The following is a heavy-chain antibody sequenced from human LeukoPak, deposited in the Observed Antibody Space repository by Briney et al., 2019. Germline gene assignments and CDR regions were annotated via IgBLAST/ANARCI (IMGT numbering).Heavy chain of an antibody. CDR3: ATGILMVYVEVLDTFDY. J-gene: IGHJ4*02. V-gene: IGHV1-18*01. CDR2: ISAYNGNT. CDR1: GYTFTSYG. Sequence: ASVKVSCKASGYTFTSYGISWVRQAPGQGLEWMGWISAYNGNTNYAQKLQGRVTMTTDTSTSTAYMELRSLRSDDTAVYYCATGILMVYVEVLDTFDYWGQGTLVTVSS. D-gene: IGHD2-8*01.